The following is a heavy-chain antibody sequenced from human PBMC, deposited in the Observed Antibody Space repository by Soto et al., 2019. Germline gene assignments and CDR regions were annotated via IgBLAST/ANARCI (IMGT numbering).Heavy chain of an antibody. CDR3: ARSPRSSPYFDY. CDR1: GYTFSNFW. CDR2: IYPGDSET. J-gene: IGHJ4*02. V-gene: IGHV5-51*01. D-gene: IGHD6-13*01. Sequence: GESLKISCQCSGYTFSNFWIAWVRQLPGKGLEYMGIIYPGDSETRYSPSFPGKVTISADRSIGTAYLQWSSLEASDSTFYFCARSPRSSPYFDYWGQGARGTVSS.